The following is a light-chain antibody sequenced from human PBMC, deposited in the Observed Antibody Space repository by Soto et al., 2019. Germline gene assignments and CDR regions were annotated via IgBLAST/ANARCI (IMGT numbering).Light chain of an antibody. V-gene: IGKV3-20*01. CDR1: QSVSGDS. CDR2: GAS. CDR3: QQYGDSPLT. J-gene: IGKJ4*01. Sequence: EIVLTQSPGTLSLSPGERATLSCRASQSVSGDSLAWYQHKPGQAPRLLIYGASSGATGIPDRFSGSGSGTDFSLTISRLEPEDFAVYYCQQYGDSPLTFGGGTKVEIK.